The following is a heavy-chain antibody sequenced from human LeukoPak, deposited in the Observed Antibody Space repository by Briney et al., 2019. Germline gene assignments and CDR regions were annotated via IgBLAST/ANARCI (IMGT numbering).Heavy chain of an antibody. D-gene: IGHD3-16*01. V-gene: IGHV1-69*05. Sequence: SVKVSCKASGGTFSSYAISWVRQAPGQGLEWMGRIIPIFGTANYAQKFQGRVTITTDESTSTAYMELSSLRSEDTAVYYCAGERGLREYYFDYWGQGTLVTVSS. CDR1: GGTFSSYA. J-gene: IGHJ4*02. CDR2: IIPIFGTA. CDR3: AGERGLREYYFDY.